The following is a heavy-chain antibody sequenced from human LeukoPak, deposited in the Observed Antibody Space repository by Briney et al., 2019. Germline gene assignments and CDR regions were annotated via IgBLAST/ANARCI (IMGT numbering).Heavy chain of an antibody. J-gene: IGHJ6*03. CDR2: MNPNSGNT. CDR3: ARASVLRFLEWLRQDYYYYYYMDV. V-gene: IGHV1-8*01. Sequence: ASVKVSCKASGYTFISYDINWVRQATGQGLEWMGWMNPNSGNTGYAQKFQGRVTMTRNTSISTAYMELSSLRSEDTAVYYCARASVLRFLEWLRQDYYYYYYMDVWGKGTTVTVSS. D-gene: IGHD3-3*01. CDR1: GYTFISYD.